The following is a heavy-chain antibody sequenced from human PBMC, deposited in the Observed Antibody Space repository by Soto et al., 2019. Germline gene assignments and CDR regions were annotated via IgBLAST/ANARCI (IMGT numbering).Heavy chain of an antibody. CDR3: ARDGRYCSGGSCYDSAGLFDP. CDR1: YY. D-gene: IGHD2-15*01. V-gene: IGHV4-31*02. CDR2: IYYSGST. Sequence: YYWSWIRQHPGKGLEWIGYIYYSGSTYYNPSLKSRVTISVDTSKNQFSLKLSSVTAADTAVYYCARDGRYCSGGSCYDSAGLFDPWGQGTLVTVSS. J-gene: IGHJ5*02.